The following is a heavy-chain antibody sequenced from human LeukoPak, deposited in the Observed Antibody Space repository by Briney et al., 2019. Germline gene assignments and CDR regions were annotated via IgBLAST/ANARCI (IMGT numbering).Heavy chain of an antibody. V-gene: IGHV3-21*01. CDR1: GFTFSSYN. CDR3: ARHVVAVGFDY. D-gene: IGHD3-22*01. CDR2: ITSSSSYI. Sequence: GGSLRLSCAASGFTFSSYNMNWVRQAPGKGLEWVSSITSSSSYIYYADSVMGRFTISRDNANNSLYLQMNSLRAEDTAVYYCARHVVAVGFDYWGQGTLVTVSS. J-gene: IGHJ4*02.